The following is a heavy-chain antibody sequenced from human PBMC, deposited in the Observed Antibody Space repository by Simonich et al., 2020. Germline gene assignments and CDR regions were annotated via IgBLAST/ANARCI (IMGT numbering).Heavy chain of an antibody. CDR3: ARDREVYGSGSYYNY. D-gene: IGHD3-10*01. J-gene: IGHJ4*02. CDR2: IKQNGSAQ. CDR1: GFTFSSYW. Sequence: EVQLVESGGGLVQPGGSLRLSCAASGFTFSSYWMSWVRQAPGKGREWVANIKQNGSAQYYGDSVKGRLTISRDNAKNSLYLQMNSLRAEDTAVYYCARDREVYGSGSYYNYWGQGTLVTVSS. V-gene: IGHV3-7*01.